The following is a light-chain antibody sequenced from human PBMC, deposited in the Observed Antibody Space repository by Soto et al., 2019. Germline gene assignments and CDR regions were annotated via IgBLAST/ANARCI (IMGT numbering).Light chain of an antibody. CDR2: DAS. J-gene: IGKJ1*01. CDR1: QSVGSY. Sequence: EIVLTQSPATLSLSSGKRATFSCRASQSVGSYLAWYQQKPGQPPRLLIYDASNRATGIPARFSGSGSGTDFTLTISSLEPEDVAVYYCQQYYSTPWTFGQGTKVEIK. CDR3: QQYYSTPWT. V-gene: IGKV3-11*01.